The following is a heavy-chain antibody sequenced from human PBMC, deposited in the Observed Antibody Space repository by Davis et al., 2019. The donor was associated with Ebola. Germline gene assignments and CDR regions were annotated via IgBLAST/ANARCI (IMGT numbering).Heavy chain of an antibody. J-gene: IGHJ6*02. CDR3: ARDFYDFYNYGMDV. D-gene: IGHD3-3*01. Sequence: ASVKVSCKASGYTFTSYAMHWVRQAPGQRHEWMGWINAGNGNTKDSQKFQGRVTITRDTSASTAYMELSSLRSEDTAVYYCARDFYDFYNYGMDVWGQGTTVTVSS. CDR2: INAGNGNT. CDR1: GYTFTSYA. V-gene: IGHV1-3*01.